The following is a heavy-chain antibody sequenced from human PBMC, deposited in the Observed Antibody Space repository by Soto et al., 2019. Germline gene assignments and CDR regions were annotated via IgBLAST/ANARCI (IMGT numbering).Heavy chain of an antibody. CDR1: GGSISSGDYY. CDR2: IYYSGST. Sequence: SETLSLTCTVSGGSISSGDYYWSWIRQPPGKGLEWIGYIYYSGSTYYNPSLKSRVTISVDTSKNQFSLKLSSVTAADTAVYYCARLNYDYVWGSYRQDWDSYYFDYWGQGTLVTVSS. D-gene: IGHD3-16*02. V-gene: IGHV4-30-4*01. J-gene: IGHJ4*02. CDR3: ARLNYDYVWGSYRQDWDSYYFDY.